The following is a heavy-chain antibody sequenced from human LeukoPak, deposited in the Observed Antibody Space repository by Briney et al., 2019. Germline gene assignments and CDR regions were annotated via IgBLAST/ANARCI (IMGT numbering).Heavy chain of an antibody. D-gene: IGHD3-3*01. CDR2: IYISGST. CDR3: ARGYYDFWSSLIDWYFDL. V-gene: IGHV4-4*07. CDR1: GGSISSYY. J-gene: IGHJ2*01. Sequence: SETLSLTCTVSGGSISSYYWSWIRQPAGKGLEWIGRIYISGSTNYNPSLKSRVTMSVDTSKNQFALKLSSVTAADTAVYYCARGYYDFWSSLIDWYFDLWGRGTLVTVSS.